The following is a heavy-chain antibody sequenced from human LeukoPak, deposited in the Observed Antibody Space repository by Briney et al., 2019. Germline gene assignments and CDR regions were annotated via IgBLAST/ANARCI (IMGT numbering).Heavy chain of an antibody. V-gene: IGHV3-74*01. J-gene: IGHJ4*02. D-gene: IGHD6-13*01. CDR2: INSDGSST. CDR3: ARERGGSSSWYLLY. CDR1: GFTFSSYR. Sequence: GGSLRLSCAASGFTFSSYRMHWVRQAPGKGLVWVSRINSDGSSTSYADSVKGRFTISRDNAKNTLYLQMNSLRAEDTAVYYCARERGGSSSWYLLYWGQGTLVTVSS.